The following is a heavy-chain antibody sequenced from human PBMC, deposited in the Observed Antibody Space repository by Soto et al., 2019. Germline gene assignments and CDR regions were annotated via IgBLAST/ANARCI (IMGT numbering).Heavy chain of an antibody. CDR2: INAGNGNT. J-gene: IGHJ5*02. CDR3: ARSRIVGVVVGLNWFGP. V-gene: IGHV1-3*01. D-gene: IGHD2-15*01. CDR1: GYTFTSYA. Sequence: ASVKVSCKASGYTFTSYAMHWVRQAPGQRLEWMGWINAGNGNTKYSKKFQGRVTITRDTYARTAYMELSSLRSEYTAVYYCARSRIVGVVVGLNWFGPWGQGTLVTVSS.